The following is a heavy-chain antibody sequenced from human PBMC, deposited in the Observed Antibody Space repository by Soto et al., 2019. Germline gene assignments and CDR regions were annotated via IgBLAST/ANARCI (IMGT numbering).Heavy chain of an antibody. V-gene: IGHV4-59*01. CDR1: GGSISSYY. CDR2: IYYSGST. D-gene: IGHD3-10*01. Sequence: SETLSLTCTVSGGSISSYYWSWIRQPPGKGLEWIGYIYYSGSTNYNPSLKSRVTISVDTSKNQFSLKLSSVTAADTAVYYCARLTMVRGSYYMDVWGKGTTVTVSS. CDR3: ARLTMVRGSYYMDV. J-gene: IGHJ6*03.